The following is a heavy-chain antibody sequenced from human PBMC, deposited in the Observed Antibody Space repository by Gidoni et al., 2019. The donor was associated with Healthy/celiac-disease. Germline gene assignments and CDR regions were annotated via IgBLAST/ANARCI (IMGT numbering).Heavy chain of an antibody. Sequence: EVQLVESGGGLVQPGGSLSLSCPASGFTVSSNYMSWVRQAPGKGLEWVSVIYSGGSTYYADSVKGRFTISRDNSKNTLYLQMNSLRAEDTAVYYCAQGSHTGYFDYWGQGTLVTVSS. CDR2: IYSGGST. J-gene: IGHJ4*02. V-gene: IGHV3-66*01. CDR3: AQGSHTGYFDY. CDR1: GFTVSSNY.